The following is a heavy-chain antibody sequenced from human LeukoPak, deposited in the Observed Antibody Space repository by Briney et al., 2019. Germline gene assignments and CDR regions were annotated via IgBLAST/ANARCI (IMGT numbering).Heavy chain of an antibody. CDR3: AREVAVAGKKGNFDY. CDR1: GFTFSSYG. J-gene: IGHJ4*02. V-gene: IGHV3-30*03. D-gene: IGHD6-19*01. Sequence: GGSLRLSCAASGFTFSSYGMHWVRQAPGKGLEWVAVISYDGSNKYYADSVKGRFTISRDNSKNTLYLQMNSLRAEDTAVYYCAREVAVAGKKGNFDYWGQGTLVTVSS. CDR2: ISYDGSNK.